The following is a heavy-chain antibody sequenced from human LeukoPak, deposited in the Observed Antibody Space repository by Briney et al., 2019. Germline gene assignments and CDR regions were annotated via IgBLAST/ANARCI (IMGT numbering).Heavy chain of an antibody. J-gene: IGHJ3*02. D-gene: IGHD3-3*01. CDR2: IYYSGST. CDR3: ARSGVIREYAFDI. CDR1: GGSISSSTYY. V-gene: IGHV4-61*01. Sequence: SETLSLTCTVSGGSISSSTYYWSWIRQPPGKGLEWIGYIYYSGSTNYNPSLKSRVTISVDTSKNQFSLKLSSVTAADTAVYYCARSGVIREYAFDIWGQGTMVTVSS.